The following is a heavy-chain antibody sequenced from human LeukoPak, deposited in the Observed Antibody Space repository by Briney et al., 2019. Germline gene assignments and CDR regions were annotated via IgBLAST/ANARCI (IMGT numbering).Heavy chain of an antibody. CDR3: ATHRGEWVLDT. J-gene: IGHJ5*02. D-gene: IGHD3-16*01. CDR1: GFSFSNVW. Sequence: GGSPRLSCTASGFSFSNVWMSWVRQAPGKGLEWVGRIISIIGGGTPDYAAPVKGRLSISRDDSKNTLYLQMNSLKTEDTAVYYCATHRGEWVLDTWGQGTLVTVSS. V-gene: IGHV3-15*01. CDR2: IISIIGGGTP.